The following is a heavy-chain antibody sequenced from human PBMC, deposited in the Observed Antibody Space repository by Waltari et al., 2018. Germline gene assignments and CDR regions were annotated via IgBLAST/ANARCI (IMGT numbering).Heavy chain of an antibody. D-gene: IGHD3-10*01. Sequence: QVQLQESGPGLVKPSQTLSLPCTVSGRSISSGGYYLTWIRQHPGKGLEWIGYIYYSGSTYYNPSLKSRVTISVDTSKNQFSLKLSSVTAADTAVYYCARNGGEDYFDYWGQGTLVTVSS. J-gene: IGHJ4*02. V-gene: IGHV4-31*03. CDR1: GRSISSGGYY. CDR3: ARNGGEDYFDY. CDR2: IYYSGST.